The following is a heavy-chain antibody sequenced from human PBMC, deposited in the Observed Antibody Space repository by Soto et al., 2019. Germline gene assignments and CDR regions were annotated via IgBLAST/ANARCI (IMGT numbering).Heavy chain of an antibody. Sequence: SETLSLTCTVSGGSISSGGYYWSWIRQHPGKGLEWIGYIYYSGSTYYNPSLKSRVTISVDTSKNQFSLKLSSVTAADTAVYYCARNQVYYYGSGSYPYYFDYCGQGTLVTVSS. CDR3: ARNQVYYYGSGSYPYYFDY. J-gene: IGHJ4*02. CDR1: GGSISSGGYY. CDR2: IYYSGST. D-gene: IGHD3-10*01. V-gene: IGHV4-31*03.